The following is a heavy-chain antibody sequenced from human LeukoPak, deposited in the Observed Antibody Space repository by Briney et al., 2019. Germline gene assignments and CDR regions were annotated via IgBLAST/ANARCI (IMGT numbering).Heavy chain of an antibody. CDR1: GGSISSGSYY. Sequence: SETLSLTCTVSGGSISSGSYYWTWLRQHPEKGLEWIGYMYYSGTTYYHPSLKSRVTMSVDTSKNQFSLKLDSVTAADTAVYYCARFSNNHGVKFDYWGQGTLVTVSS. J-gene: IGHJ4*02. CDR2: MYYSGTT. V-gene: IGHV4-31*03. CDR3: ARFSNNHGVKFDY. D-gene: IGHD1-14*01.